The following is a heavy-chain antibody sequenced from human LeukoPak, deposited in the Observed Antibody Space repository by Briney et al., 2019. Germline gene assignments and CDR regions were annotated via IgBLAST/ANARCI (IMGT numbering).Heavy chain of an antibody. Sequence: PGGSLRLSCAASGFTFSVYSMSWVRQSPGMGLEWVSYISSSGTTIYYADSVKGRFTISRDNAKNSLYLQMNSLRAEDTAVYYCARDSHNWNSPFDYWGQGTLVTVSS. CDR3: ARDSHNWNSPFDY. J-gene: IGHJ4*02. CDR1: GFTFSVYS. V-gene: IGHV3-48*01. CDR2: ISSSGTTI. D-gene: IGHD1-20*01.